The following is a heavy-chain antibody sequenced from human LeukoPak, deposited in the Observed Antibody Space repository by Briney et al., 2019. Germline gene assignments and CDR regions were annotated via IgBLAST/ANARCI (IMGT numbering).Heavy chain of an antibody. CDR1: GYSFTSYW. CDR3: ARPNITSYYDSRGYVAFDV. CDR2: IYPGDSDT. V-gene: IGHV5-51*01. Sequence: PGESLKISCKGSGYSFTSYWIGWVRQMPGKGLEWVGIIYPGDSDTRYSPSFQGQVTISADKSISTAYLQWSSLKASDTAMYYCARPNITSYYDSRGYVAFDVWGQGTMVTVSS. D-gene: IGHD3-22*01. J-gene: IGHJ3*01.